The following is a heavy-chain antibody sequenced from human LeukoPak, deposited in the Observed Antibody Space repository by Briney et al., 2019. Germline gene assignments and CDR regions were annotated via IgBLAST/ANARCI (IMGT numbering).Heavy chain of an antibody. CDR1: GFTFSSYW. Sequence: SGGSLRLSCAASGFTFSSYWMSWVRQAPGKGLEWVANIKQDGSEKYYVDSVKGRLTVSRDNAKNSLYLQMNSLRVEDTAVYYCTRDSGRFRLDYWGQGILVTVSS. V-gene: IGHV3-7*01. CDR3: TRDSGRFRLDY. CDR2: IKQDGSEK. J-gene: IGHJ4*02. D-gene: IGHD6-19*01.